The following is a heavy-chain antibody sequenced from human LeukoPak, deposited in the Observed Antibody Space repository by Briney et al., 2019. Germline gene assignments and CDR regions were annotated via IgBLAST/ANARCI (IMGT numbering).Heavy chain of an antibody. CDR3: ARRVDWGSPYFDL. CDR2: IYYSGST. J-gene: IGHJ2*01. D-gene: IGHD7-27*01. CDR1: GGSISSSSYY. Sequence: PSETRSLTCTVSGGSISSSSYYWGWVRQPPGKGLEWIGSIYYSGSTYYNPSLKSRVTISVDTSKNQFSLKLSSVTAADTAVYYCARRVDWGSPYFDLWGRGTLVTVSS. V-gene: IGHV4-39*01.